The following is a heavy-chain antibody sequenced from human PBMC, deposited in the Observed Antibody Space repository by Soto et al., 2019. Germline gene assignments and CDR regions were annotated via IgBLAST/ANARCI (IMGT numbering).Heavy chain of an antibody. CDR3: ARGSITIFGVVIISHYGMDV. V-gene: IGHV3-11*01. D-gene: IGHD3-3*01. Sequence: NPGGSLRLSCAASGFTFSDYYMSWIRQAPGKGLEWVTYISSSGSTIYYADSVKGRFTISRDNAKNSLYLPMNSLRAEDTAVYYCARGSITIFGVVIISHYGMDVWGQGTTVTVSS. CDR1: GFTFSDYY. J-gene: IGHJ6*02. CDR2: ISSSGSTI.